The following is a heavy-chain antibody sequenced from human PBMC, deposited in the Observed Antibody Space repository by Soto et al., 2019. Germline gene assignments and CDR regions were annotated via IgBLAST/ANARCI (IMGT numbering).Heavy chain of an antibody. Sequence: EVQLVESGGGLVQPGGSLRLSCAASGFTFSSYWMHWGRQAPGKGLGWVSRINRDGSSTSYEDSVKGRFNISSNNAKNTLNLQLNSLKAEDTAVYYCTREAGAGPGSYYYYYMDVWGKGTTVTVSS. CDR3: TREAGAGPGSYYYYYMDV. CDR2: INRDGSST. V-gene: IGHV3-74*01. J-gene: IGHJ6*03. CDR1: GFTFSSYW. D-gene: IGHD4-17*01.